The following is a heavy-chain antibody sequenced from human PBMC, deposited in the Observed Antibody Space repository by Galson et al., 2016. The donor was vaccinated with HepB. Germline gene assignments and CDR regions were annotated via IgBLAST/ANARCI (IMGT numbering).Heavy chain of an antibody. J-gene: IGHJ4*02. Sequence: SLRLSCAGSGFLFRGYGMHWVRQAPGKGLEWVAADSMDGRRNFCSDSVRGRFTISRDNSNNMLFLQMDSLRPDDTAVYYCAKRHEFCPPVGCSVDYWGQGTLVSVSS. CDR2: DSMDGRRN. D-gene: IGHD3-10*02. V-gene: IGHV3-30*18. CDR1: GFLFRGYG. CDR3: AKRHEFCPPVGCSVDY.